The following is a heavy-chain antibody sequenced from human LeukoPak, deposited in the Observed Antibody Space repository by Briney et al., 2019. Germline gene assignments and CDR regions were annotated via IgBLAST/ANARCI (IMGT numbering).Heavy chain of an antibody. Sequence: GGSLRLSCAASGFTFSSYWMSWVRQAPGKGLEWVANIKQDGSEKYYVDSVKGRFTISRDNAKNSLYLQMNSLRAEDTAVYYCASGPCYYDSSGYYYNYYYYGMDVWGQGTTVTVSS. CDR1: GFTFSSYW. D-gene: IGHD3-22*01. V-gene: IGHV3-7*01. CDR2: IKQDGSEK. CDR3: ASGPCYYDSSGYYYNYYYYGMDV. J-gene: IGHJ6*02.